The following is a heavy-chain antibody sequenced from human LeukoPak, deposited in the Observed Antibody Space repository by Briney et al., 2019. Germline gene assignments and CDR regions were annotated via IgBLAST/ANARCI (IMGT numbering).Heavy chain of an antibody. D-gene: IGHD2-8*01. CDR3: AKLRTGSVYAAFDN. Sequence: QTGGSLRLSCAASGFTFTTYAMSWVRQAPGKGLEWVSGISTSGSSTYYADSVKGWFTISRDNSKDTLYLQMNSLRAEDTAVYYCAKLRTGSVYAAFDNRGQGTMVTVSS. V-gene: IGHV3-23*01. J-gene: IGHJ3*02. CDR1: GFTFTTYA. CDR2: ISTSGSST.